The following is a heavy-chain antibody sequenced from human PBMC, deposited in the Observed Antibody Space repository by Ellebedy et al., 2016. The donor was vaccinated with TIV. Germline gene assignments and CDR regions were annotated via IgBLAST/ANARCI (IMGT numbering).Heavy chain of an antibody. Sequence: SVKVSXXASGGTFSSYAISWVRQAPGQGLEWMGRIIPILGIANYAQKFQGRVTITADKSTSTAYMELSSLRSEDTAVYYCARSGSRNDYWGQGTLVTVSS. CDR1: GGTFSSYA. V-gene: IGHV1-69*04. CDR3: ARSGSRNDY. D-gene: IGHD1-26*01. CDR2: IIPILGIA. J-gene: IGHJ4*02.